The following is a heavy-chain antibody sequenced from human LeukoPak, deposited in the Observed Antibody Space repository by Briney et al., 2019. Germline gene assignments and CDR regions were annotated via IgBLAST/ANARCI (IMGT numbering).Heavy chain of an antibody. V-gene: IGHV4-34*01. Sequence: SETLSLTCAVYGGSFSGYYWSWIRQPPGKGLEWIGEINHSGSTNYNPSLKSRVTISVDTSKNQFSLKLSSVTAADTAVCYCARVPYYDFWSGYRDMDVWGKGTTVTVSS. J-gene: IGHJ6*03. CDR1: GGSFSGYY. D-gene: IGHD3-3*01. CDR3: ARVPYYDFWSGYRDMDV. CDR2: INHSGST.